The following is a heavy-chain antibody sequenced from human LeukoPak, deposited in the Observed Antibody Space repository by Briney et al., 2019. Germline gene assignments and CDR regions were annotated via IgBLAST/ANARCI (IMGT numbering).Heavy chain of an antibody. CDR1: GFSFSTSW. D-gene: IGHD3-10*02. V-gene: IGHV3-7*01. Sequence: GESLRLSCVASGFSFSTSWMNWVRQAPGKGLEWVANIKEDGSVKNYVDSVKGRFTISRDNAKNSLYLQMNSLRAEDTAVYYCAELGITMIGGVWGKGTTVTISS. CDR3: AELGITMIGGV. CDR2: IKEDGSVK. J-gene: IGHJ6*04.